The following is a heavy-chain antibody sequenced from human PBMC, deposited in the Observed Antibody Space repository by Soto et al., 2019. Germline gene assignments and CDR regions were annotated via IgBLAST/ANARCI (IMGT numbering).Heavy chain of an antibody. CDR2: MNPNSGNT. J-gene: IGHJ3*02. CDR3: AGEGRMGYAFDI. V-gene: IGHV1-8*01. D-gene: IGHD2-8*01. Sequence: QVQLVQSGAEVKKPGASVKVSCKASGYTFTSYDINWVRQATGQGLEWMGWMNPNSGNTGYAPKSQGIVTMTRNPSISTAYMELSSLRSEDTAVYYGAGEGRMGYAFDIWGQGTMVTVSS. CDR1: GYTFTSYD.